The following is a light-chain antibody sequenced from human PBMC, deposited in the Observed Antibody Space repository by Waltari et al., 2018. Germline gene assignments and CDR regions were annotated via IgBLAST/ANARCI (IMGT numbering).Light chain of an antibody. CDR2: GAS. V-gene: IGKV1-12*01. CDR3: QQTNSFPYT. J-gene: IGKJ2*01. CDR1: QDISIW. Sequence: DIQMTQSPSSVSASAGDRVTITCRASQDISIWLAWYQQKPGTAPKLLIYGASSLQSGVPSRFSGSGSGTHCTLTVSSLQPEDFATYYCQQTNSFPYTFGQGTKLEIK.